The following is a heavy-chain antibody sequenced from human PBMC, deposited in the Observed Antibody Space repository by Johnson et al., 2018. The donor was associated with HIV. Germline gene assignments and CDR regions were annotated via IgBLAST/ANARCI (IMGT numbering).Heavy chain of an antibody. D-gene: IGHD7-27*01. CDR1: GFTVSSKY. CDR2: IYSGGST. CDR3: ARGGGNWGGDAFDF. V-gene: IGHV3-66*01. J-gene: IGHJ3*01. Sequence: VQLVESGGGLVQPGGSLRLSCAASGFTVSSKYMSWVLQAPGKGLEWVSVIYSGGSTYSANSVQGRFTISRDNSKDTLYLQMGSLRAEDMAVYYFARGGGNWGGDAFDFWGQGTMVTVSS.